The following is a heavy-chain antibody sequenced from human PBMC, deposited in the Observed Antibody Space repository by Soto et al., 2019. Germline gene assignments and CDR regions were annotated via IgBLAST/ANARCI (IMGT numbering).Heavy chain of an antibody. D-gene: IGHD2-2*01. CDR2: ISSSSSTI. Sequence: GGSLRLSCAASGFTFSSYTMNWVRQAPGKGLEWVSYISSSSSTIYYADSVKGRFTISRDNAKNSLYLQMNSLRAEDTAVYYCASNPRYCSSTSCYLDYWGQGTLVTVSS. J-gene: IGHJ4*02. V-gene: IGHV3-48*01. CDR3: ASNPRYCSSTSCYLDY. CDR1: GFTFSSYT.